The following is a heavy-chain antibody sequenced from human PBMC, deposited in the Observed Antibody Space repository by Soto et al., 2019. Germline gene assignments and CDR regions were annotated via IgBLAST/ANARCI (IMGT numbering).Heavy chain of an antibody. J-gene: IGHJ6*02. CDR3: ARRVGYCSSTSCYKAYYYGMDV. V-gene: IGHV5-51*01. CDR1: GYSFTSYW. D-gene: IGHD2-2*02. CDR2: IYPGDSDT. Sequence: GESLKISCKGSGYSFTSYWIGWVRQMPGKGLEWMGIIYPGDSDTRYSPSFQGQFTISADKSISTAYLQWSSLKASDTALYSCARRVGYCSSTSCYKAYYYGMDVWGQGTTVTVSS.